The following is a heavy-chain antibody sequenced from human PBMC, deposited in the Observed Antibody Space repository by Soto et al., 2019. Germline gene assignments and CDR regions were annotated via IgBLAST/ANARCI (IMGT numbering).Heavy chain of an antibody. CDR3: ARMVGGYDRSGTYGMDV. V-gene: IGHV2-26*01. J-gene: IGHJ6*02. D-gene: IGHD3-22*01. CDR2: IFSNDEK. CDR1: GFSLSNARMG. Sequence: SGPTLVNPTETLTLTCTVSGFSLSNARMGVSWIRQPPGKALEWLAHIFSNDEKSYSTSLKSRLTISRDTSKSQVVLTMTNMDPVDTATYYCARMVGGYDRSGTYGMDVWGQGTTVTVSS.